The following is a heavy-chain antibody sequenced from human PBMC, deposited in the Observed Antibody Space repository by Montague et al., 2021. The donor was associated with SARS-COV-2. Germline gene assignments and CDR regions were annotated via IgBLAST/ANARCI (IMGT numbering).Heavy chain of an antibody. J-gene: IGHJ4*02. Sequence: SLRLSCAASGFTFSSYGMHWVRQAPGKGLEWVAVIWYDGSNKYYADSVKGRFTISRDNSKNTLYLQMNSLRAEGTAVYYCARESSDVVRGVRYYYFDYWGQGTLVTVSS. CDR1: GFTFSSYG. D-gene: IGHD3-10*01. CDR2: IWYDGSNK. CDR3: ARESSDVVRGVRYYYFDY. V-gene: IGHV3-33*01.